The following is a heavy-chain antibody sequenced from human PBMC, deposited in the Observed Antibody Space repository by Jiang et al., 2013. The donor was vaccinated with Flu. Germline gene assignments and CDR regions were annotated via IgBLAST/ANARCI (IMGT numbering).Heavy chain of an antibody. Sequence: QLVESGGGLIQPGGSLRLSCAASGFTVRTNYMGWVRQAPGKGLEWVSLIYSDGTTYYGDSVGGRFATSRDNSKNILYLQMDSLRADDTAVYYCARGLTWGKYGSNLYYFDYWGQGTLVTVSS. D-gene: IGHD7-27*01. J-gene: IGHJ4*02. V-gene: IGHV3-53*01. CDR3: ARGLTWGKYGSNLYYFDY. CDR1: GFTVRTNY. CDR2: IYSDGTT.